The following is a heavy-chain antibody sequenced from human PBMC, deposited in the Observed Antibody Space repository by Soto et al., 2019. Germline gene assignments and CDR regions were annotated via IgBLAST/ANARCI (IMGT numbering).Heavy chain of an antibody. J-gene: IGHJ6*02. CDR2: IIPIFGTA. D-gene: IGHD6-19*01. V-gene: IGHV1-69*12. CDR1: GGTFSSYA. CDR3: GAVEAPYYYYGMDV. Sequence: QVQLVQSGAEVKKPGSSVKVSCKASGGTFSSYAISWVRQAPGQGLEWMGGIIPIFGTANYAQKFQGRVTITADESTSTAYMERSSLRSEDTAVYYCGAVEAPYYYYGMDVWGQGTTVTVSS.